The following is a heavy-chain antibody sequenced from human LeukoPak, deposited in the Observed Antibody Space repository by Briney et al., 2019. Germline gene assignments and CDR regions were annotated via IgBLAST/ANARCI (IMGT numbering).Heavy chain of an antibody. V-gene: IGHV4-30-2*01. CDR1: GGSISSGGYY. CDR3: ARESSGYSDY. J-gene: IGHJ4*02. CDR2: TYHSGST. Sequence: SETLSLTCTVSGGSISSGGYYWSWIRQPPGKGLEWIGYTYHSGSTYYNPSLKSRVTISVDTSKNQFSLKLSSVTAADTAVHYCARESSGYSDYWGQGTMVTVSS. D-gene: IGHD3-22*01.